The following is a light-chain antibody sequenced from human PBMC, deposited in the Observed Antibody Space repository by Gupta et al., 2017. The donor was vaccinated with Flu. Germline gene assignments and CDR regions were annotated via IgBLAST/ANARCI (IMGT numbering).Light chain of an antibody. J-gene: IGKJ2*01. V-gene: IGKV2-28*01. CDR3: MQALQTPYT. CDR1: QSLLHSNGYTY. CDR2: LAS. Sequence: ISCRSSQSLLHSNGYTYLDWYLQKPGQSPQLLFYLASTRASGVPDRFSGSGSGTDFTLKISRVEAEDVGVYYCMQALQTPYTFGQGTKLEIK.